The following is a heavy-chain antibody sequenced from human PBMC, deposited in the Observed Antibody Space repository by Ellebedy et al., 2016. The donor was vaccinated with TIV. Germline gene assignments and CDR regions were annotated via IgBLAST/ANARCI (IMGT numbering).Heavy chain of an antibody. CDR2: ISSDSNYI. CDR1: GFTFSTYS. CDR3: ARALNHVDTVSTAPLDC. J-gene: IGHJ4*02. Sequence: GESLKISCAASGFTFSTYSMNWVRQAPGKGLEWVSSISSDSNYIYFADSVQGRFTISRDNSQNTLYLLMNSLRGDDTAIYYCARALNHVDTVSTAPLDCWGQGTLVTVSS. D-gene: IGHD5/OR15-5a*01. V-gene: IGHV3-21*01.